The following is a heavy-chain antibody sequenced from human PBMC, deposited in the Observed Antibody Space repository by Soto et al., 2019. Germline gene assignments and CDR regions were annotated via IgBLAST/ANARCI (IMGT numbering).Heavy chain of an antibody. J-gene: IGHJ3*02. V-gene: IGHV4-30-4*01. CDR2: IFYSGTT. CDR3: ARKGWPDVFDI. CDR1: GGSISSGDYY. Sequence: QVQLQESGPGLVKPSQTLSLTCTVSGGSISSGDYYWSWIRQPPGKGLEWIGYIFYSGTTYYKSSLTSRVIITIATAKNQFSRKLSSVTAADTAVYYCARKGWPDVFDIWGQGAMVTVSS.